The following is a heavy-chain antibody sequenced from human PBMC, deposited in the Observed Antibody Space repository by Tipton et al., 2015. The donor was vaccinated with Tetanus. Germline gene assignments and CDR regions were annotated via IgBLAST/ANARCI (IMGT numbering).Heavy chain of an antibody. V-gene: IGHV4-30-4*01. CDR3: ARATPSGSYFVRYYSMDV. Sequence: GEALGNGDYYWSWIRQPPGKGLESIGYIYYSGSTYYNPSLKSRVTISVDTSKSQFSLRLSSVTAADTAVYYCARATPSGSYFVRYYSMDVWGQGTTVVVSS. CDR1: GEALGNGDYY. CDR2: IYYSGST. D-gene: IGHD3-22*01. J-gene: IGHJ6*02.